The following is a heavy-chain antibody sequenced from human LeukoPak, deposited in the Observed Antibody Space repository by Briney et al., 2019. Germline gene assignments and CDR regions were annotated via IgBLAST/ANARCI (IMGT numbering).Heavy chain of an antibody. CDR3: ARASMPLWSDCGMDV. D-gene: IGHD3-3*01. CDR1: GGSISSYY. CDR2: IFYSGST. J-gene: IGHJ6*02. V-gene: IGHV4-59*01. Sequence: PSETLSLTCTVSGGSISSYYWSWIRQPPGKGLEWIGYIFYSGSTNYNPSLKSRVTISVDTSKNQFSLKLSSVTAADTAVYYCARASMPLWSDCGMDVWGQGTTVTVSS.